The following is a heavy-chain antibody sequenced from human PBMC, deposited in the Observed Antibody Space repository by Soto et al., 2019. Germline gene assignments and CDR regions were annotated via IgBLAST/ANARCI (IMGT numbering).Heavy chain of an antibody. J-gene: IGHJ4*02. D-gene: IGHD3-16*02. CDR1: GFTFSDYY. CDR3: ARGPYDYVWGSDPPHFDY. V-gene: IGHV3-11*01. CDR2: IRSSGSTI. Sequence: QVQLVESGGGLVKPGGSLRLSCAASGFTFSDYYMSWIRQAPGKGLEWVSYIRSSGSTIYYADSVKGRCTISRDNAKNSLYLQMKSLRAEDTAVYYCARGPYDYVWGSDPPHFDYWGQGTLVTVSS.